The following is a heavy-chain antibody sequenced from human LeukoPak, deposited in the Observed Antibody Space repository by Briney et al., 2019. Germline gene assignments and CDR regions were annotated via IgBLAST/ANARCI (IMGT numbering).Heavy chain of an antibody. CDR1: GYIFTGYY. CDR3: ARAAYDSNWFDP. V-gene: IGHV1-2*02. CDR2: INPNSGGT. Sequence: ASVKVSCKASGYIFTGYYMHWVRQAPGQGLEWMGWINPNSGGTNYAQKFQGRVTMTRDTSISTAYMELSRLRSDDTAVYYCARAAYDSNWFDPWGQGTLVTASS. J-gene: IGHJ5*02. D-gene: IGHD2-21*01.